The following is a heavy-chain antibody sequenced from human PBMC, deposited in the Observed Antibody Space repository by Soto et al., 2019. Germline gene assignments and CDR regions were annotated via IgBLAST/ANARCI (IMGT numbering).Heavy chain of an antibody. V-gene: IGHV4-59*08. J-gene: IGHJ3*02. D-gene: IGHD4-17*01. CDR1: GGFISSYY. CDR3: ARQGLVRWDAFDI. CDR2: IYYSGST. Sequence: SETLSLTCTVSGGFISSYYWSWIRQPPGKGLEWIGYIYYSGSTSYNPSLKSRVTISVDTSKNQFSLKLSSVTAADTAVYYCARQGLVRWDAFDIWGQGTMVTVSS.